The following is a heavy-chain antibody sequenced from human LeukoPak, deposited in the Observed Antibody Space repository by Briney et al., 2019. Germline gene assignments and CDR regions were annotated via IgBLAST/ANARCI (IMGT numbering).Heavy chain of an antibody. CDR1: GYTFTSYD. CDR3: ARATVTGYCSGGSCYHLDY. V-gene: IGHV1-8*01. D-gene: IGHD2-15*01. Sequence: ASVKVSCMPSGYTFTSYDINWVRQATGQRLEWMGWMNPNRGNTGYAQKFQGRVTMTRNTSTSTAYMELSSLRSEDTAVYYCARATVTGYCSGGSCYHLDYWGQGALVTVSS. CDR2: MNPNRGNT. J-gene: IGHJ4*02.